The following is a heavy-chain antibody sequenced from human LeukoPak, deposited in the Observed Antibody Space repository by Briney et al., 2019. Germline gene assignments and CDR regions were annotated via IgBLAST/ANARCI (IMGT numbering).Heavy chain of an antibody. V-gene: IGHV1-18*01. J-gene: IGHJ4*02. D-gene: IGHD6-13*01. CDR3: ARSTKYSSSWYLIN. CDR1: GYTFTSYG. Sequence: ASVKVSCKASGYTFTSYGISWVRQAPGQGLEWMGWISAYNGSTNYAQKLQGRVTMTTDTSTSTAYMELRSLRSDDTAVYYCARSTKYSSSWYLINWGQGTLVTVSS. CDR2: ISAYNGST.